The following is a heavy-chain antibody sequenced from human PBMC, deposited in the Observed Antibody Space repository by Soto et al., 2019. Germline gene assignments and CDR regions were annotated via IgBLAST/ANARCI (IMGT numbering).Heavy chain of an antibody. D-gene: IGHD4-17*01. CDR2: IYYSGNT. V-gene: IGHV4-31*03. CDR1: GGSISSGAYY. J-gene: IGHJ4*02. Sequence: QVQLQESGPGLVKPSQTLSLTCTVSGGSISSGAYYWSWIRQHPGKGLEWIGYIYYSGNTYYNPSLTSRVTISVDTSKNQFSLKLSSVPAADTAVYYCARVGLRLGDDFDYWGQGTLVSVSS. CDR3: ARVGLRLGDDFDY.